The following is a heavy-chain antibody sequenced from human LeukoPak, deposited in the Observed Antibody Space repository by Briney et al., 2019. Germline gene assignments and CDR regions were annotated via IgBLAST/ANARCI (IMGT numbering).Heavy chain of an antibody. D-gene: IGHD6-6*01. CDR1: GYTFTSYG. V-gene: IGHV1-18*01. CDR2: ISAYNGNT. Sequence: ASVKVSCKASGYTFTSYGISWVRQAPGQGLEWMGWISAYNGNTNYAQKLQGRVTMTTDTSTSTAYMELRSLRSDDTAVYYCARDHPPRYSSSGAFDIWGQGTMVIVSS. J-gene: IGHJ3*02. CDR3: ARDHPPRYSSSGAFDI.